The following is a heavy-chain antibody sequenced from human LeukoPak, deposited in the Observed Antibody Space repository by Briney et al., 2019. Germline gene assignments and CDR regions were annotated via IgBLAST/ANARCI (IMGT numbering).Heavy chain of an antibody. CDR1: GASISSYY. D-gene: IGHD3-3*01. CDR3: ARKLLFLEWFNDAFDI. V-gene: IGHV4-59*08. CDR2: IHYSGRT. Sequence: SETLSLTCTVSGASISSYYWSWIRQPPGKGLEWITYIHYSGRTHYNPSLKSRVTISVDTSKNQFSLKLSSVTAADTAVYYCARKLLFLEWFNDAFDIWGQGTMVTVSS. J-gene: IGHJ3*02.